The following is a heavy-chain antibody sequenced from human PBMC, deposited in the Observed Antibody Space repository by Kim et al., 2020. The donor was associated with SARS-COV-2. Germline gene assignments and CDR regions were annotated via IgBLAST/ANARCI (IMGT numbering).Heavy chain of an antibody. CDR1: GFTFSGSA. V-gene: IGHV3-73*01. CDR2: IRSKANSYTT. J-gene: IGHJ4*02. D-gene: IGHD2-2*01. Sequence: GGSLRLSCAASGFTFSGSAMHWVRQASGKGLEWVGRIRSKANSYTTAYAASVKGRLTISRDDSKNTAYLQMNSLKTEDTAVYYCTNFCSSTSCPPGLDYWGQGTLVTVSS. CDR3: TNFCSSTSCPPGLDY.